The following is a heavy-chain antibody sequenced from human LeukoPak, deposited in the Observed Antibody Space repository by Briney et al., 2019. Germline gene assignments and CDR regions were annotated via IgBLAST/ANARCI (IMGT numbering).Heavy chain of an antibody. Sequence: GSSVKVSCKASGGTFSSYAISWVRQAPGQGLEWMGRIIPIFGTANYAQKFQGRVTITTDESTSTAYMELSSLRSEDTAVYYCARVGYDSSGYSSYFDYWGQGTLVTVSS. D-gene: IGHD3-22*01. CDR3: ARVGYDSSGYSSYFDY. V-gene: IGHV1-69*05. CDR1: GGTFSSYA. J-gene: IGHJ4*02. CDR2: IIPIFGTA.